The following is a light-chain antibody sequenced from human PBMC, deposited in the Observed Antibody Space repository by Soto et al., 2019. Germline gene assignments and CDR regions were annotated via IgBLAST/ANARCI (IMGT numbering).Light chain of an antibody. J-gene: IGLJ1*01. CDR1: SSDVGGYNY. Sequence: QSALTQPPSASGSPGQSVTISCTGTSSDVGGYNYVSWYQQHPGKAPKLMIYEVSKRPSGVPDRFSGSKSGNTASLPVSGLQAEDEADYYCSSYAGSNLYVFGTGTKVTGL. CDR2: EVS. V-gene: IGLV2-8*01. CDR3: SSYAGSNLYV.